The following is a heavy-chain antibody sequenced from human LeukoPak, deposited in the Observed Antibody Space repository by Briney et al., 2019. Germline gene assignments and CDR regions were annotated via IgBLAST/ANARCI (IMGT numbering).Heavy chain of an antibody. V-gene: IGHV3-20*04. CDR1: GFTLEDYG. Sequence: GGSLRLSCAASGFTLEDYGMSWVRQAPGKGREWVSGINWNGGSTGYADSVKGRFTISRDNAKNSLYLQMNSLRAEDTALYFCARDRSSSSWNAAFDIWGQGTTLTVSS. J-gene: IGHJ3*02. D-gene: IGHD2-2*01. CDR2: INWNGGST. CDR3: ARDRSSSSWNAAFDI.